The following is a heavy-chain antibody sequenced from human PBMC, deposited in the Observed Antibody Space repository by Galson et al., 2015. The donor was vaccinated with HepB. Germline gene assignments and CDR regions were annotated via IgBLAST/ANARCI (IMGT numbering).Heavy chain of an antibody. J-gene: IGHJ5*02. D-gene: IGHD6-19*01. Sequence: SVKVSCKASGYTFTSYAMNWVRQAPGQGLEWMGWINTNTGNPTYAQGFTGRFVFSLDTSVSTAYLQISSLKAEDTAVYYCARTGYSSGWDWFDPWGQGTLVTVSS. CDR2: INTNTGNP. CDR1: GYTFTSYA. V-gene: IGHV7-4-1*02. CDR3: ARTGYSSGWDWFDP.